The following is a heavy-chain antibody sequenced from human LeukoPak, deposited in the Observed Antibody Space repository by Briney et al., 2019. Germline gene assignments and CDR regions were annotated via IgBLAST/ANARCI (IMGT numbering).Heavy chain of an antibody. V-gene: IGHV3-53*01. D-gene: IGHD3-16*01. Sequence: PGGSLRLSCAASGFTLSSNYMSWVRQAPGKGLEWVSVIYSSGITYYGDSVKGRFTISRDNSKNTLYLQMNSLRAEDTAVYYCAWGSVFDYWGQGTLVTVSP. CDR3: AWGSVFDY. CDR2: IYSSGIT. CDR1: GFTLSSNY. J-gene: IGHJ4*02.